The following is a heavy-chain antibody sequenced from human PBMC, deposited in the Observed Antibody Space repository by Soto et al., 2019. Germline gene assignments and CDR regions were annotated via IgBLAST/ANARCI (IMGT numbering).Heavy chain of an antibody. CDR3: ARLHGYCISSSCHGHYAMGV. D-gene: IGHD2-2*01. J-gene: IGHJ6*02. V-gene: IGHV4-59*01. CDR2: IYYSGST. Sequence: SETLSLTCTVSGGSISSYYWSWIRQPPGKGLEWIGYIYYSGSTSYNPSLKSRVTISVDTSKNQFSLKLSSVTAADTAVYYFARLHGYCISSSCHGHYAMGVWGQGTTVTVSS. CDR1: GGSISSYY.